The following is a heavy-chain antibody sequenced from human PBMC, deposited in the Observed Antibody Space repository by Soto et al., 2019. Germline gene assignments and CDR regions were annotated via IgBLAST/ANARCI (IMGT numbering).Heavy chain of an antibody. Sequence: RXSVKIFCTSSGSTVTCYYMNWVRQAPGQGLEWMGWINPNSGGTNYAQKFQGWVTMTRDTSISTAYMELSRLRSEDTAVYYCARGAVTTYYYFDYWGEGTLVTV. CDR2: INPNSGGT. D-gene: IGHD4-4*01. V-gene: IGHV1-2*04. J-gene: IGHJ4*02. CDR3: ARGAVTTYYYFDY. CDR1: GSTVTCYY.